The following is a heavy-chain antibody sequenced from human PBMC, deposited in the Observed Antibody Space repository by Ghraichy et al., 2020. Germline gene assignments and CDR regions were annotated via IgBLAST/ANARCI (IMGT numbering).Heavy chain of an antibody. D-gene: IGHD5-12*01. CDR2: IYYSGST. CDR3: ARDSGYSGYDEFDY. V-gene: IGHV4-59*01. Sequence: SLTCTVSGGSISSYYWSWIRQPPGKGLEWIGYIYYSGSTNYNPSLKSRVTISVDTSKNQFSLKLSSVTAADTAVYYCARDSGYSGYDEFDYWGQGTLVTVSS. CDR1: GGSISSYY. J-gene: IGHJ4*02.